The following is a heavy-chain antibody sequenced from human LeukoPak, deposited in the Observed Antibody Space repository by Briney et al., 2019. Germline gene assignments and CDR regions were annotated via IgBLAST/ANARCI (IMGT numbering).Heavy chain of an antibody. CDR3: ARDKDFWSHWFDP. D-gene: IGHD3-3*01. J-gene: IGHJ5*02. V-gene: IGHV1-2*02. CDR2: INPNSGGT. Sequence: ASVKVSCKASGYMFTGFYIHWVRQAPGQGLVWMGWINPNSGGTNYSQKFQGRVTMTRDTSTSTVYMELSSLRSEDTAVYYCARDKDFWSHWFDPWGQGTLVTVSS. CDR1: GYMFTGFY.